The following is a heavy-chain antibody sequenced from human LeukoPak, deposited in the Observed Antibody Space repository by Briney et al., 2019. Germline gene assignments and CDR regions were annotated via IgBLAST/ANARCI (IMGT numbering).Heavy chain of an antibody. V-gene: IGHV3-21*01. CDR2: ISSSSSYI. Sequence: GGSLRLSCAASGFTFSSYAMSWVRQAPGKGLEWVSSISSSSSYIYYADSVKGRFTISRDNAKNSLYLQMNSLRAEDTAVYYCARDHCSSTSCYTDWGQGTLVTVSS. CDR1: GFTFSSYA. CDR3: ARDHCSSTSCYTD. J-gene: IGHJ4*02. D-gene: IGHD2-2*02.